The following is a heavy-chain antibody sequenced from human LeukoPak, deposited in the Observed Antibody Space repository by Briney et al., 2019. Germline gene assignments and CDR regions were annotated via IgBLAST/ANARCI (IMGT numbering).Heavy chain of an antibody. Sequence: PSETLSLTCAVYGGSFSGYYWSWIRQPPGKGLEWIGSIYYSGSTYCNPSLKSRVTISVDTSKNQFSLKLSSVTAADTAVYYCARQSSRGELPLAWIDYWGQGTLVTVSS. V-gene: IGHV4-34*01. J-gene: IGHJ4*02. D-gene: IGHD1-26*01. CDR1: GGSFSGYY. CDR2: IYYSGST. CDR3: ARQSSRGELPLAWIDY.